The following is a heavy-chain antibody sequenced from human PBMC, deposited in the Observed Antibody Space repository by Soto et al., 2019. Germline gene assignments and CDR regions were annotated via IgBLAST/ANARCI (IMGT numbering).Heavy chain of an antibody. Sequence: QLQLQESGPGLVKPSETLSLTCTVSGGSISSSSYYWGWIRQPPGKGLEWIGSIYYSGSTYYNPSLKSRVPISVDTSKNQFSLKLSSVTAADTAVYYCARLRDIVVVVAARYGMDVWGQGTTVTVSS. D-gene: IGHD2-15*01. V-gene: IGHV4-39*01. CDR2: IYYSGST. J-gene: IGHJ6*02. CDR1: GGSISSSSYY. CDR3: ARLRDIVVVVAARYGMDV.